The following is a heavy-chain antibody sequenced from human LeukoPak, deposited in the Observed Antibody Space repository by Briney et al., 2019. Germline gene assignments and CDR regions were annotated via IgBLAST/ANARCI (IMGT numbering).Heavy chain of an antibody. V-gene: IGHV3-23*01. CDR3: AILTAARGRFDY. Sequence: PGGSLRLSCAASGFTFSSYAMSWVRQAPGKGLEWVSAISGSGGSTYYADSVKGRFTIPRDNSKNTLYLQMNSLRAEDTAVYYCAILTAARGRFDYWGQGTLVTVSS. J-gene: IGHJ4*02. D-gene: IGHD6-13*01. CDR1: GFTFSSYA. CDR2: ISGSGGST.